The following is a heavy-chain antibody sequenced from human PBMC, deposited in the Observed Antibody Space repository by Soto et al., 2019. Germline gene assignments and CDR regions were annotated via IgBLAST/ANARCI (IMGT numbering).Heavy chain of an antibody. J-gene: IGHJ4*02. CDR2: IIPIFGTA. CDR3: ASSSGNNYGVGTNYYFDY. Sequence: QVQLVQSGAEVKKPGSSVKVSCKTSGGTFSTYSIVWVRQAPGEGLEWMGGIIPIFGTANYAQKFQDRVTITADKSTNTAFMELSRLKSEDTAMYYCASSSGNNYGVGTNYYFDYWGQGTLVTGSS. D-gene: IGHD1-26*01. CDR1: GGTFSTYS. V-gene: IGHV1-69*06.